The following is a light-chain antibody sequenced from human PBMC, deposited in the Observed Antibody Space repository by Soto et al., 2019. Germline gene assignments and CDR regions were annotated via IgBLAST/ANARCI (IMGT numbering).Light chain of an antibody. Sequence: QSVLAQPASVSGSPGQSITISCTGTSSDVGTYNYVSWYQQHPGKAPKLMIYEVGNRPSGVSNRFSGSKSGNTASLTISGLQADDEADYYCSSFTNTRAYVFGTGTKVTV. CDR3: SSFTNTRAYV. V-gene: IGLV2-14*01. J-gene: IGLJ1*01. CDR1: SSDVGTYNY. CDR2: EVG.